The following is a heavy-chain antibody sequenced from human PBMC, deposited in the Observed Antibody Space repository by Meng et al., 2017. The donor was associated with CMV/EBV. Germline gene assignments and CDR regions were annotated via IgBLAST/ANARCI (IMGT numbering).Heavy chain of an antibody. CDR3: ARAGYSGSWYADKYNWFDP. Sequence: ASVKVSCKASGYTFTGYYMHWVRQAPGQGLEWMGWINPNSGGTNYAQKFQGRVTMTRDTSISTAYMELSRLRSDDTAVYYCARAGYSGSWYADKYNWFDPWGQGTLVTVSS. CDR1: GYTFTGYY. J-gene: IGHJ5*02. V-gene: IGHV1-2*02. CDR2: INPNSGGT. D-gene: IGHD6-13*01.